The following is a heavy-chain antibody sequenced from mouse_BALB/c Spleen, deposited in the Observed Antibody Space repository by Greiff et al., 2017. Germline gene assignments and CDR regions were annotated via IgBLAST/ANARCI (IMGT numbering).Heavy chain of an antibody. J-gene: IGHJ3*01. Sequence: EVKLVESGGGLVKPGGSLKLSCAASGFAFSSYDMSWVRQTPEKRLEWVAYISSGGGSTYYPDTVKGRFTISRDNAKNTLYLQMSSLKSEDTAMYYCARHEGIYYDAFFAYWGQGTLVTVSA. CDR1: GFAFSSYD. CDR2: ISSGGGST. D-gene: IGHD2-4*01. CDR3: ARHEGIYYDAFFAY. V-gene: IGHV5-12-1*01.